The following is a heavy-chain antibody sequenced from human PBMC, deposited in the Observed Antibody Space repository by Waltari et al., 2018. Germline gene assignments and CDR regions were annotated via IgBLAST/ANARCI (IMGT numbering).Heavy chain of an antibody. Sequence: QVQLQESGPGLVKPSETLSLTCTVSGGSISSYYWSWIRQPPGKGLEWIGYIYYSGSTNYNPSLKSRVTISVETSKNQFSLKLSSVTAADTAVYYCARGTGCSSTSCYFPYYYYGMDVWGQGTTVTVSS. CDR3: ARGTGCSSTSCYFPYYYYGMDV. D-gene: IGHD2-2*01. CDR2: IYYSGST. CDR1: GGSISSYY. V-gene: IGHV4-59*01. J-gene: IGHJ6*02.